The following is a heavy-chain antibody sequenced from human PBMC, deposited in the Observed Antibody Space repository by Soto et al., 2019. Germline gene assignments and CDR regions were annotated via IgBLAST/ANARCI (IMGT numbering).Heavy chain of an antibody. J-gene: IGHJ4*02. Sequence: ASVKVSCTASGGTFSSYAISWVRQAPGQGLEWMGGIIPIFGTANYAQKFQGRVTITADESTSTAYMELSSLRSEDTAVYYCARVRGGYSYGSPFDYWGQGTLVTVSS. D-gene: IGHD5-18*01. CDR1: GGTFSSYA. CDR3: ARVRGGYSYGSPFDY. V-gene: IGHV1-69*13. CDR2: IIPIFGTA.